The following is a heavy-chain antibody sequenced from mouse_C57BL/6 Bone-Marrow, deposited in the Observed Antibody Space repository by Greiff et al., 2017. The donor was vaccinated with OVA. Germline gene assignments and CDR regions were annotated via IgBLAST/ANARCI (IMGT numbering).Heavy chain of an antibody. Sequence: QVQLQQPGAELVKPGASVKVSCKASGYTFTSYWMHWVKQRPGQGLEWIGRIHPSDSDTNYNQKFKGKATLTVDKSSSTAYMQLSSLTSDDSAVYYCAMNFTYGKDFDYWGQGTTLTVSS. V-gene: IGHV1-74*01. CDR3: AMNFTYGKDFDY. CDR1: GYTFTSYW. D-gene: IGHD1-1*01. CDR2: IHPSDSDT. J-gene: IGHJ2*01.